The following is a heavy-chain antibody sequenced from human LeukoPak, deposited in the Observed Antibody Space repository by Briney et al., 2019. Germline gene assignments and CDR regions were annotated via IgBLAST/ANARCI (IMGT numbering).Heavy chain of an antibody. Sequence: SETLTLTCTVSSGSITNDYWTWIRQPPGKGLEWIGYISYSGSVNYNPSLKTRVTMSLDTSRNQFSVNLKSVTAADTAMYYCARVHSVSGSLSSWFDPWGRGTRVTVSS. D-gene: IGHD3-10*01. V-gene: IGHV4-59*08. CDR1: SGSITNDY. CDR3: ARVHSVSGSLSSWFDP. CDR2: ISYSGSV. J-gene: IGHJ5*02.